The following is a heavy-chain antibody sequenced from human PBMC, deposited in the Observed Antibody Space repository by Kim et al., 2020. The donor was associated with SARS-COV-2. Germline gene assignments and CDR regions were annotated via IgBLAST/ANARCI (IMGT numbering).Heavy chain of an antibody. CDR3: ATSRLDDRHAFDI. D-gene: IGHD3-22*01. CDR1: GYTFTNYF. V-gene: IGHV1-46*01. CDR2: INLSGGGT. J-gene: IGHJ3*02. Sequence: ASVKVSCKASGYTFTNYFIHWVRQAPGQGLEWMGIINLSGGGTSYAQKFQGRVTMTRDTSTSTVYMDLSSLRSEDTAVYYCATSRLDDRHAFDIWGQGTMVTVSS.